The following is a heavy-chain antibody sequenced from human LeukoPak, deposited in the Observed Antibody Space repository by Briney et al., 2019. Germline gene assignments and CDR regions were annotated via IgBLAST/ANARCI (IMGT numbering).Heavy chain of an antibody. J-gene: IGHJ4*02. CDR3: ARGGGPYDSSGYYHLDY. D-gene: IGHD3-22*01. CDR1: GYTFTTYA. Sequence: ASVKVSCKASGYTFTTYAMHWVRQAPRQRLEWMGWINAGNDNTKYSQKFQGRVTIIRDTSASTAYMELSSLRSEDTAVYYCARGGGPYDSSGYYHLDYWGQGTLVTVSS. V-gene: IGHV1-3*01. CDR2: INAGNDNT.